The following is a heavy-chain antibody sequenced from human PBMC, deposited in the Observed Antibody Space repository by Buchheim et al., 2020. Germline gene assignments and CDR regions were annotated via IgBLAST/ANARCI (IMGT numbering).Heavy chain of an antibody. D-gene: IGHD6-19*01. J-gene: IGHJ4*02. CDR2: ISGSGNII. CDR3: ARDGDTGWFDY. Sequence: QVQLVESGGALVKPGGSLRLSCAASGFTFSGNYMNWIRQAPGKGLEWVSYISGSGNIIYYADSVKGRFTLSRDNAKNSLYLQMSSLKVEDTAVYYCARDGDTGWFDYWGQGTL. V-gene: IGHV3-11*01. CDR1: GFTFSGNY.